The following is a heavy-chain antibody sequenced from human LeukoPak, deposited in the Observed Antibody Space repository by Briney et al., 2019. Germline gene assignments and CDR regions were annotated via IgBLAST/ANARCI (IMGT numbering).Heavy chain of an antibody. CDR2: IYYSGST. D-gene: IGHD5-24*01. J-gene: IGHJ4*02. V-gene: IGHV4-59*01. CDR3: ARDLGDGYNLSYFDY. CDR1: GGSISSYY. Sequence: PSEILSLTCTVSGGSISSYYWSWIRQPPGKGLEWIGYIYYSGSTNYNPSLKSRVTISVDTSKNQFSLKLSSVTAADTAVYYCARDLGDGYNLSYFDYWGQGTLVTVSS.